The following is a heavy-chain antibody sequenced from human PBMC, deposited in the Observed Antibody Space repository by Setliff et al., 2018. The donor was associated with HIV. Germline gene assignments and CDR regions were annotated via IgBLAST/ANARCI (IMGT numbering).Heavy chain of an antibody. CDR1: GDFVSSDRAA. J-gene: IGHJ4*02. D-gene: IGHD1-1*01. Sequence: SQTLSLTCAISGDFVSSDRAAWNWIRQSPSRGLEWLGRTYYNSRWKYDYAASVESRITITSDTSKNQLSLHLTSLTPEDTAVYYCARVFRNLPDYWGQGTLVTVSS. CDR2: TYYNSRWKY. V-gene: IGHV6-1*01. CDR3: ARVFRNLPDY.